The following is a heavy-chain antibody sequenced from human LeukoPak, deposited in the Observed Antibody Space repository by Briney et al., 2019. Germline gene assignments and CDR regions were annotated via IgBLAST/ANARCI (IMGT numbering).Heavy chain of an antibody. CDR2: IRYDGSNK. J-gene: IGHJ6*03. V-gene: IGHV3-30*02. Sequence: GGSLRLSCAASGFTFSSYGMHWVRQAPGKGLEWVAFIRYDGSNKYYADSVKGRFTISRDNSKNTLYLQMNSLRAEDTAVYYCAKDHCSSTSCFRYYYMDVWGKGTTVTVSS. D-gene: IGHD2-2*01. CDR1: GFTFSSYG. CDR3: AKDHCSSTSCFRYYYMDV.